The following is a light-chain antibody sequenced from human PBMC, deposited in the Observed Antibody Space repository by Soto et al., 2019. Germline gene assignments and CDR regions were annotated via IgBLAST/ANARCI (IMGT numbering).Light chain of an antibody. CDR3: QEYENLPT. V-gene: IGKV1-33*01. Sequence: DIQMTQSPSSLSASVGDRVTITCQASQNINNYLNWYQQKPGRAPKLLIYDASNLEAGVPSRFRASGSGTDFTFTISRLQPEDIETYYCQEYENLPTFGQGTRLESK. CDR1: QNINNY. CDR2: DAS. J-gene: IGKJ5*01.